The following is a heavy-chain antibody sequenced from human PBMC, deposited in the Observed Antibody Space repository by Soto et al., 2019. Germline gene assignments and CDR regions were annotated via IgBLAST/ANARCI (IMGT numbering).Heavy chain of an antibody. Sequence: SESLCLTCTVSPSSANNKAYSLTLIRRHPWNSPEWIGHLSSSGRASYSPSLKGRGAISLDASKNHFPLQLSSVTAADTPVYYCARGLPPHIAVAGLGYFGSWGPVTLV. CDR3: ARGLPPHIAVAGLGYFGS. J-gene: IGHJ4*02. D-gene: IGHD6-19*01. CDR1: PSSANNKAYS. CDR2: LSSSGRA. V-gene: IGHV4-31*03.